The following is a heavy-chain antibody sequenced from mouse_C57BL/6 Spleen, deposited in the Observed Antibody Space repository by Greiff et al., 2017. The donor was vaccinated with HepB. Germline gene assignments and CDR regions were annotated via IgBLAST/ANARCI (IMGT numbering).Heavy chain of an antibody. CDR1: GFTFSSYG. CDR3: ASPRPPLDY. CDR2: ISSGGSYT. Sequence: EVQLVESGGDLVKPGGSLKLSCAASGFTFSSYGMSWVRQTPDKRLEWVATISSGGSYTYYPDSVKGRFTISRDNAKNTLYLQMSRLKSEDTAMYYCASPRPPLDYWGQGTTLTVSS. V-gene: IGHV5-6*01. J-gene: IGHJ2*01.